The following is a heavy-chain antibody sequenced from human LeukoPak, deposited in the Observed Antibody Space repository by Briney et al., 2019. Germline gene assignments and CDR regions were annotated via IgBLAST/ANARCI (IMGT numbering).Heavy chain of an antibody. CDR2: ISAYNGNT. D-gene: IGHD3-16*02. CDR1: GYTFTSYG. V-gene: IGHV1-18*01. J-gene: IGHJ4*02. Sequence: ASVKVSCKAPGYTFTSYGISWVRQAPGHGLEWMGWISAYNGNTNYAQKFQGRVTMTRNTSISTAYMELSSLRSEDTAVYYCARVLRLRLGELSFGYWGQGTLVTVSS. CDR3: ARVLRLRLGELSFGY.